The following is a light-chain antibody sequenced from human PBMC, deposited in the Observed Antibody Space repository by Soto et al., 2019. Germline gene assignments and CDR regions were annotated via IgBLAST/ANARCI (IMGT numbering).Light chain of an antibody. CDR1: SSDIGAGYR. Sequence: QSVLTQPPSVSGAPGERVTISCTGSSSDIGAGYRVRWYQQVPGTAPKLLIYDNTKRPSGVPARFSGSKSGTSASLAICGLQAEDEADYYCQSCDKCLSAVVFGGGTKLTVL. CDR3: QSCDKCLSAVV. V-gene: IGLV1-40*01. J-gene: IGLJ2*01. CDR2: DNT.